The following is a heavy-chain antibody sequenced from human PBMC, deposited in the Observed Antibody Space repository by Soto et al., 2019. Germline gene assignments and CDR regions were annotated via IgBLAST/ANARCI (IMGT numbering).Heavy chain of an antibody. CDR2: ISSSSSYI. Sequence: GSLRLSCAASGFTFSSYSMNWVRQAPGKGLEWVSSISSSSSYIYYADSVKGRFTISRDNAKNSLYLQMNSLRAEDTAVYYCARDLITGTTPAFDYWGQGTLVTAPQ. CDR1: GFTFSSYS. J-gene: IGHJ4*02. D-gene: IGHD1-7*01. V-gene: IGHV3-21*01. CDR3: ARDLITGTTPAFDY.